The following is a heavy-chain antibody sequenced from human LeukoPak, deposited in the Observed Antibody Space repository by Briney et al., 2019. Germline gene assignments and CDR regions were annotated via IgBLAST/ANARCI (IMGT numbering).Heavy chain of an antibody. D-gene: IGHD3-22*01. V-gene: IGHV4-31*03. CDR2: IYYSGST. CDR1: GGSISSGGYY. J-gene: IGHJ4*02. CDR3: ARTSISSGYRPEFDY. Sequence: PSETLSLTCTVSGGSISSGGYYWSWIRQHPGKGLEWIGYIYYSGSTYYNPSLKSRVTISVDTSKNQFPLKLSSVTAADTAVYYCARTSISSGYRPEFDYWGQGTLVTVSS.